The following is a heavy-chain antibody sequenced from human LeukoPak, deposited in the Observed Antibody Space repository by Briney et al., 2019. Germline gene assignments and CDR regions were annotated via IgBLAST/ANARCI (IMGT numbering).Heavy chain of an antibody. J-gene: IGHJ4*02. CDR2: INHSGST. D-gene: IGHD5-12*01. V-gene: IGHV4-34*01. CDR3: ARGPSGYHNT. CDR1: GGSFSGYY. Sequence: PSETLSLTCAVYGGSFSGYYWSWIRQPPGKGLEWIGEINHSGSTNYNPSLKSRVTISVDTSKNQFSLKLSSVTAADTAVYYCARGPSGYHNTGGQGTLVTVSS.